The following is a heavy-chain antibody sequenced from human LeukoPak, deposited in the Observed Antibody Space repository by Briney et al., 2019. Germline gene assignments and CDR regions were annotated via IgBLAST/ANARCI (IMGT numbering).Heavy chain of an antibody. Sequence: WASVKVSCKASEHTFTSYNMHWVRQAPGQGLEWMGIINPSNGYTSYAQKFQGRVTMSRDNAKKSLYLQMNSLRAEDTAVYYCARDLDKNSRASRAAFDYWGQGTLVTVSS. CDR3: ARDLDKNSRASRAAFDY. D-gene: IGHD6-13*01. CDR2: INPSNGYT. J-gene: IGHJ4*02. V-gene: IGHV1-46*01. CDR1: EHTFTSYN.